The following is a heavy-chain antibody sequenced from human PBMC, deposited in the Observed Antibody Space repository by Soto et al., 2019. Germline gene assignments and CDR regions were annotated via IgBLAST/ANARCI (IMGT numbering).Heavy chain of an antibody. CDR2: ISYDGSNK. V-gene: IGHV3-30*18. CDR3: AKDHITMVREGDAFDI. D-gene: IGHD3-10*01. J-gene: IGHJ3*02. Sequence: GGSLRLSCAASGFTFSSYGLHWVRQAPGKGLEWVAVISYDGSNKYYADSVKGRFTISRDNSKNTLYLQMNSLRAEDTAVYYCAKDHITMVREGDAFDIWGQGTMVTVSS. CDR1: GFTFSSYG.